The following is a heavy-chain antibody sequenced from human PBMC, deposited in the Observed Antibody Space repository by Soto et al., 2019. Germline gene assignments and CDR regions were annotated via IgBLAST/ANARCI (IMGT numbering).Heavy chain of an antibody. J-gene: IGHJ3*02. CDR1: GYSFTSYW. V-gene: IGHV5-51*01. Sequence: LKISCKGSGYSFTSYWIGWVRQMPGKGLEWMGIIYPGDSDTRYSPSFQGQVTISADKSISTAYLQWSSLKASDTAMYYCARLGDYGDYVGAFDIWGQGTMVTVSS. CDR2: IYPGDSDT. CDR3: ARLGDYGDYVGAFDI. D-gene: IGHD4-17*01.